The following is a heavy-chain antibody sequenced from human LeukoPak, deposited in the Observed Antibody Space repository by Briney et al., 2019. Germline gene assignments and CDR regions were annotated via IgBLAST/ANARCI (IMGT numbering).Heavy chain of an antibody. D-gene: IGHD6-19*01. V-gene: IGHV1-69*05. CDR3: ARKAGSRGQWENWFDP. Sequence: SVKVSCKAFGGTFSSYAISWVRQAPGQGLEWMGGIIPIFGTANYAQKFQGRVTITTDESTSTAYMELSSLRSEDTAVYYCARKAGSRGQWENWFDPWGQGTLVTVSS. CDR2: IIPIFGTA. CDR1: GGTFSSYA. J-gene: IGHJ5*02.